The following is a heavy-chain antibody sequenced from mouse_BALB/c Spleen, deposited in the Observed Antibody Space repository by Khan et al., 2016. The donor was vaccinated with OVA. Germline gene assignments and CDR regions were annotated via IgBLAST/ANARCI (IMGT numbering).Heavy chain of an antibody. CDR2: ISSGGSYT. J-gene: IGHJ3*01. CDR1: GFTFSTYG. Sequence: EVELVESGGDLVKPGGSLKLSCAASGFTFSTYGMSWVRQTPDKRLEWVATISSGGSYTYYPDNVKGRFTISRDNAKKTLYLQMSSLKSEDTAMYYCARLAYYYNREGFAYWGQGTLVTVSA. CDR3: ARLAYYYNREGFAY. V-gene: IGHV5-6*01. D-gene: IGHD1-1*01.